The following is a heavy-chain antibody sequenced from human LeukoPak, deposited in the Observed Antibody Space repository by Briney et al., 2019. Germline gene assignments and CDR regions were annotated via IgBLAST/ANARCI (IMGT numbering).Heavy chain of an antibody. Sequence: SETLSLTCTVSGGSIGSSSYYWGWIRQPPGKGLEWIGSIYYSGSTYYNPSLKSRVTISVDTSKNQFSLKLSSVTAADTAVYYCASKPSFDPWGQGTLVTVSS. CDR2: IYYSGST. V-gene: IGHV4-39*01. J-gene: IGHJ5*02. CDR1: GGSIGSSSYY. CDR3: ASKPSFDP.